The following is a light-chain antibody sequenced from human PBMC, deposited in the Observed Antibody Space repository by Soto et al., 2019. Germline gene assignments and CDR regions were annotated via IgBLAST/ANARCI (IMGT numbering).Light chain of an antibody. J-gene: IGLJ3*02. V-gene: IGLV1-40*01. CDR3: QSYDSSPV. CDR2: GNS. CDR1: SANIGAGYD. Sequence: QSVLTQPPSVSGAPGQRVTISCTGSSANIGAGYDVHWYQQLPGTAPKLLIYGNSTRPSGVPDRFSGSKSGTSASLAITGLQAEDEADYYCQSYDSSPVFGGGTKVTVL.